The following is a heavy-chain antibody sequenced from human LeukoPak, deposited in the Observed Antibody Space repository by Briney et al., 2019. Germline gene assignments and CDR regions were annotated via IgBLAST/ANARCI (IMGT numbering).Heavy chain of an antibody. CDR3: ARDFLLWDIVVVPAAIGMDV. V-gene: IGHV1-18*01. CDR1: GYTFTSYG. Sequence: EASVKVSCKASGYTFTSYGISWVRQAPEQGLEWMGWISAYNGNTNYAQKLQGRVTMTTDTSTSTAYMELRSLRSDDTAVYYCARDFLLWDIVVVPAAIGMDVWGQGTTVTVSS. CDR2: ISAYNGNT. D-gene: IGHD2-2*02. J-gene: IGHJ6*02.